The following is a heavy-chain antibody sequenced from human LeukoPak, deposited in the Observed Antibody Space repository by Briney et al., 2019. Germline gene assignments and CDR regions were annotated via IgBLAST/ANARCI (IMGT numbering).Heavy chain of an antibody. CDR3: AKGSSVVIPGYFDY. D-gene: IGHD4-23*01. CDR1: GFTFDDYA. Sequence: PGGSLRLSCAASGFTFDDYAMYWVRQAPGKGLEWVSGISWNSGIIGYADSVKGRFTISRDNAKNSLYLQMNRLRAEDMALYYCAKGSSVVIPGYFDYWGQGTLVTVSS. CDR2: ISWNSGII. J-gene: IGHJ4*02. V-gene: IGHV3-9*03.